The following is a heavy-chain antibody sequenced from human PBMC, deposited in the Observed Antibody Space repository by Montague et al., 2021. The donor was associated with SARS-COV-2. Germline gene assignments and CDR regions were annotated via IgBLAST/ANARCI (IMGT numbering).Heavy chain of an antibody. J-gene: IGHJ4*02. V-gene: IGHV4-39*07. CDR2: IYYSGST. D-gene: IGHD2-15*01. Sequence: SETLSLTCTVSGGSISSSSYYWGWIRQPSGKGLEWIGSIYYSGSTYYNPSLKSRVTISVDTSKNQFSLKLRSVTAADTAVYYCARAPPGYWGFVVVVAAHFDYWGQGTLVTVSS. CDR1: GGSISSSSYY. CDR3: ARAPPGYWGFVVVVAAHFDY.